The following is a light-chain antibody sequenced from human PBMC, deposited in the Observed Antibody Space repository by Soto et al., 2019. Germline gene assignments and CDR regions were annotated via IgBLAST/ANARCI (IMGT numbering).Light chain of an antibody. J-gene: IGLJ1*01. Sequence: QSVLTQPPSASGTPGQRVIISCSGSSSNIGSNYVYWYQQLPGTAPRLLIYRNNQRPSGVPDRFSGSQSGTSASLAISGLRSEDEADYYCTAWDDSLSVYVFGTGTKVTVL. CDR3: TAWDDSLSVYV. CDR2: RNN. CDR1: SSNIGSNY. V-gene: IGLV1-47*01.